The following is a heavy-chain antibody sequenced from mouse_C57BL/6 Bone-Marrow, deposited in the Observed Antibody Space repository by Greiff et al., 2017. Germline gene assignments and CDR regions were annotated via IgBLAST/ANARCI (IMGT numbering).Heavy chain of an antibody. J-gene: IGHJ3*01. D-gene: IGHD2-1*01. CDR2: ISSGGDYI. CDR3: TRDRGVYYGNSFSFAY. CDR1: GFTFSSYA. V-gene: IGHV5-9-1*02. Sequence: EVMLVESGEGLVKPGGSLKLSCAASGFTFSSYAMSWVRQTPEKRLEWVAYISSGGDYIDYADTVKGRFTISRDNARNTLYLQMCSLKSEDTAMYYCTRDRGVYYGNSFSFAYWGQGTLVTVSA.